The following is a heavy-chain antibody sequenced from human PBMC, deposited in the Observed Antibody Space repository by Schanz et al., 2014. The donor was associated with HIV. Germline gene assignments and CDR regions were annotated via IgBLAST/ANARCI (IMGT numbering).Heavy chain of an antibody. CDR1: GFIFDDYA. CDR3: AKDRGVVSGMVTNYYYGMDV. V-gene: IGHV3-9*01. CDR2: ISWNSDSK. Sequence: EVQLVESGGGLVQPGRSLRLSCAASGFIFDDYAMHWARQAPGKGLEWVSGISWNSDSKGYADSVKGRFTISRDNAKNSLYLQMNSLIAEDTALYYCAKDRGVVSGMVTNYYYGMDVWGQGTTVTVSS. J-gene: IGHJ6*02. D-gene: IGHD5-18*01.